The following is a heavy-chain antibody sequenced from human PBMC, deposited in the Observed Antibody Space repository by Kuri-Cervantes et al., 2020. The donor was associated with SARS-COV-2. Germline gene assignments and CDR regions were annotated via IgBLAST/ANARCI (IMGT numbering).Heavy chain of an antibody. J-gene: IGHJ4*02. CDR3: LKGIAGNADC. CDR2: ISPNSDHK. CDR1: GFTFNNYA. Sequence: GGSLRLSCVTSGFTFNNYAMSWVRQAPGKGLQWVSGISPNSDHKYYTDSVKGRFTISRDSSNNAVYLQMNSLRAEDTAIYYCLKGIAGNADCWGQGTLVTVSS. D-gene: IGHD2-15*01. V-gene: IGHV3-23*01.